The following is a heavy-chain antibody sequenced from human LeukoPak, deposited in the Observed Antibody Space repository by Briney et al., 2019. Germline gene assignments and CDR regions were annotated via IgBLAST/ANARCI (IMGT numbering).Heavy chain of an antibody. J-gene: IGHJ4*02. CDR1: GFTFSLYG. D-gene: IGHD3-10*01. CDR3: AKDSRGANFFGDFDY. Sequence: GGSLRLSCAASGFTFSLYGMHWVRQAPGKGLEWVALMSNDGSKTYYADSVKGRFTISRDNSKNTVYLQVSSLRADDTAVYYCAKDSRGANFFGDFDYWGQGTLVTVSS. CDR2: MSNDGSKT. V-gene: IGHV3-33*06.